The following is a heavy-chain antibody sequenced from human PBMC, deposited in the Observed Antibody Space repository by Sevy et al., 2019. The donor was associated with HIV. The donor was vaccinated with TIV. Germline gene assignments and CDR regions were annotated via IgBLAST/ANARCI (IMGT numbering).Heavy chain of an antibody. J-gene: IGHJ3*02. D-gene: IGHD6-19*01. Sequence: GGSLRLSCAASGFTFTSYSMHWVRQAPGKGLEWVSSISGISNYIYYADSVKGRFSISRDNAKNSLYLQMNSLRAEDTAVFYCARAVPATDAFDIWCQGTLVTVSS. V-gene: IGHV3-21*01. CDR3: ARAVPATDAFDI. CDR2: ISGISNYI. CDR1: GFTFTSYS.